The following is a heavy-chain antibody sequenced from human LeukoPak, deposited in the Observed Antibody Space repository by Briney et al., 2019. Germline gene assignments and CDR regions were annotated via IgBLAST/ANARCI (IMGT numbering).Heavy chain of an antibody. D-gene: IGHD1-1*01. CDR3: ARDFPGTTAGYYYYGMDV. Sequence: PSETLSLTCTVSGGSIRSYYWSWIRQPPGKGLEWIGYIYYSGSTNYNPSLKSRVTISVDTSKNQFSLKLSSVTAADTAVYYCARDFPGTTAGYYYYGMDVWGQGTTVTVSS. J-gene: IGHJ6*02. CDR2: IYYSGST. CDR1: GGSIRSYY. V-gene: IGHV4-59*01.